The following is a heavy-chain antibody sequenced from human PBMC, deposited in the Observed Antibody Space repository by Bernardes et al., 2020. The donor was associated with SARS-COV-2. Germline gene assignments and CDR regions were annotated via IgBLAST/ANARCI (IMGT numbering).Heavy chain of an antibody. CDR1: GFTFSSYS. V-gene: IGHV3-21*01. CDR2: ISSSSSYI. Sequence: GGSLRLSCAASGFTFSSYSMNWVRQAPGKGLEWVSSISSSSSYIYYADSVKGRFTISRDNAKNSLYLQMNSLRAEDTAVYYCARDSARDDILTGYMTVYYGMDVWGQGTTVTVSS. J-gene: IGHJ6*02. CDR3: ARDSARDDILTGYMTVYYGMDV. D-gene: IGHD3-9*01.